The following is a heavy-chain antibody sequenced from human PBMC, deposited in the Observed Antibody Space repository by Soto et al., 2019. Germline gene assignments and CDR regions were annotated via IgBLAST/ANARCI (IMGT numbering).Heavy chain of an antibody. CDR3: ARLRCGSDVDALDI. V-gene: IGHV3-33*01. CDR1: GFTFSSYG. J-gene: IGHJ3*02. Sequence: GGSLRLSCAASGFTFSSYGMHWVRQAPGKGLEWVAVIWYDGSNKYYADSVKGRFTISRDNSKNTLYLQMNSLRAEDTAVYYCARLRCGSDVDALDIWGQGTTVTGS. CDR2: IWYDGSNK. D-gene: IGHD3-3*01.